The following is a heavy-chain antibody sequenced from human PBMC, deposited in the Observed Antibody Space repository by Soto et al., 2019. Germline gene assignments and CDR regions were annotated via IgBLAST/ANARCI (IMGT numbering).Heavy chain of an antibody. D-gene: IGHD3-10*01. V-gene: IGHV1-18*01. J-gene: IGHJ6*03. CDR3: ARAYSGEGYYFYYYMDV. CDR2: ISAYNGNT. Sequence: ASVKVSCKASGYTFTSYGISWVRQAPGQGLEWMGWISAYNGNTNYAQKLQGRVTMTTDTSTSTAYMELRSLRSDDTAVYYCARAYSGEGYYFYYYMDVWGKGTPVTVS. CDR1: GYTFTSYG.